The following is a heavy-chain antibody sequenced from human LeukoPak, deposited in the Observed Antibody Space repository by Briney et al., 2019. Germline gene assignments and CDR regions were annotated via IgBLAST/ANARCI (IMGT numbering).Heavy chain of an antibody. D-gene: IGHD2-21*02. V-gene: IGHV3-48*03. CDR2: ISSSGSTI. Sequence: GGSLRLSCAASGFTFSSYEMNWGRQAPGKGLEWVSYISSSGSTIYYADSVKGRFTISRDNAKNSLYLQMNSLRAEDTAVYYCARVSRRCSGDCYDFDYWGQGTLVTVSS. CDR3: ARVSRRCSGDCYDFDY. CDR1: GFTFSSYE. J-gene: IGHJ4*02.